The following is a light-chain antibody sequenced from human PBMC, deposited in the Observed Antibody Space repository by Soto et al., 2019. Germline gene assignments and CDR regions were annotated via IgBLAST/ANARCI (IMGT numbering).Light chain of an antibody. CDR1: QSVSSSY. Sequence: ILLTQSPGALSLSPGERATLSCRASQSVSSSYLTWYQQKPGQAPRLIIYGASSRANGIPDRFSGSGSGTDFTLTISRLEPEDFAVYYCQQYGSSHRITFGQGTRLEIK. CDR2: GAS. J-gene: IGKJ5*01. V-gene: IGKV3-20*01. CDR3: QQYGSSHRIT.